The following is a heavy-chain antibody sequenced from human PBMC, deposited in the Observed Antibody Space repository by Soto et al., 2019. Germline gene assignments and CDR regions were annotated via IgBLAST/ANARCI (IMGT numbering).Heavy chain of an antibody. V-gene: IGHV3-30*18. CDR1: GFTFSSYG. D-gene: IGHD5-18*01. CDR2: ISYDGSKE. J-gene: IGHJ6*02. CDR3: AKDLRLWSKDYYYYGMDV. Sequence: QVQLVESGGGVVQPGRSLRLSCAASGFTFSSYGMHWVRQAPGKGLEWVAVISYDGSKEVYADSVKGRFTISRDNSKNTLYLQMNSLRAEDTAVYYCAKDLRLWSKDYYYYGMDVWGQGTTVTVSS.